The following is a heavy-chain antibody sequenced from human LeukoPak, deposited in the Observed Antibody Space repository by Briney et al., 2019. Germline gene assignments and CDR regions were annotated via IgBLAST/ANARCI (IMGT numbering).Heavy chain of an antibody. CDR1: GASISSYY. D-gene: IGHD2-15*01. V-gene: IGHV4-59*08. J-gene: IGHJ5*02. Sequence: KPSETLSLTCTVSGASISSYYWNWIRQAPGKGLEWLGYIYYSGYSGSTNYNPSLKSRVTISVDTSKNQFSLKLSSVTAADTAVYYCTRSVVAATPRFDPWGQGTLVTVSS. CDR3: TRSVVAATPRFDP. CDR2: IYYSGYSGST.